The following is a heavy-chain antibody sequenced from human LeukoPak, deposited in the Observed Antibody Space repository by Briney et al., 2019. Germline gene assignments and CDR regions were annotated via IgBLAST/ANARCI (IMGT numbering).Heavy chain of an antibody. D-gene: IGHD6-19*01. CDR2: ISPSSDRT. CDR3: AGDSQQPWLARFDY. Sequence: ASVKVSCKASGYTFTDYFMHWVRPAPGKRLEWVGRISPSSDRTNYAQKFQGRVTTTRDTSTNTVYMELRGLRSEDTAVYYCAGDSQQPWLARFDYWGQGTLVTVSS. CDR1: GYTFTDYF. J-gene: IGHJ4*02. V-gene: IGHV1-46*01.